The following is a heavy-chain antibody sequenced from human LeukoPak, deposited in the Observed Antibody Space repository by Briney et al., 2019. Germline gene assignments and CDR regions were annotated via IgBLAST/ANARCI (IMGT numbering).Heavy chain of an antibody. CDR3: AGSTKEGDIVATIDPRIDY. Sequence: SETLSLTCTVSGGSISSGGYYWSWIRQHPGKGLEWIGYIYYSGSTNYNPSLKSRVTISVDTSKNQFSLKLSSVTAADTAVYYCAGSTKEGDIVATIDPRIDYWGQGTLVTVSS. CDR2: IYYSGST. J-gene: IGHJ4*02. D-gene: IGHD5-12*01. CDR1: GGSISSGGYY. V-gene: IGHV4-61*08.